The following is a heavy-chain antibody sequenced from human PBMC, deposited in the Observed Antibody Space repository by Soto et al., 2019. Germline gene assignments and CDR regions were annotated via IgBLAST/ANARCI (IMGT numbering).Heavy chain of an antibody. J-gene: IGHJ6*01. Sequence: QITLKESGPTLVKPTQTLTLTCTFSGFSLSTSGVGVGWISQPPGKALEWFAVIYWDDDKRYSPSLKSRLTITKDTSKNQVVLTMTTMDPVDTATYYCAHSXXXXXXTNCYGKDSYYSG. CDR2: IYWDDDK. CDR1: GFSLSTSGVG. V-gene: IGHV2-5*02. D-gene: IGHD2-2*01. CDR3: AHSXXXXXXTNCYGKDSYYSG.